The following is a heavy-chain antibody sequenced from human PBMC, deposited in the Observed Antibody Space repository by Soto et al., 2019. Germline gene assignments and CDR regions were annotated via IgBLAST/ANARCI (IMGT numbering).Heavy chain of an antibody. D-gene: IGHD6-19*01. V-gene: IGHV3-30*18. Sequence: LRLSCDACCLTFSYYGMHWVRQAPGKGMEWVAVVGNDGTVTKYADSVKGRFTISRDNSKNTLDLQMSSLRDEDTAVYYCAKEFREVAGPGYFDLWGRGPLVTV. CDR2: VGNDGTVT. CDR1: CLTFSYYG. CDR3: AKEFREVAGPGYFDL. J-gene: IGHJ2*01.